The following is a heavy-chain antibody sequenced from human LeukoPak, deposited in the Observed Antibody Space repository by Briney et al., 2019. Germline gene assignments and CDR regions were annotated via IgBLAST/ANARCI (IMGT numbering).Heavy chain of an antibody. J-gene: IGHJ6*02. V-gene: IGHV4-4*07. CDR3: ARVDTTVAYTMDV. CDR1: GGSISNYY. CDR2: IFASGST. D-gene: IGHD5-18*01. Sequence: SETLSLTCTVSGGSISNYYWSWMRQPAGKGLERIGRIFASGSTNYNPSLKSRVTMSVDTSKNQFSLKLSSVTAADTAVYCCARVDTTVAYTMDVWGQGTTVTVSS.